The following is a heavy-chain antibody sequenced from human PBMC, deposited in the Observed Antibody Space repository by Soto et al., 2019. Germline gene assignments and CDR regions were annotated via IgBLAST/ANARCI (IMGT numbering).Heavy chain of an antibody. Sequence: QAHLVQSGPEVKKPGASVKVSCKGSGYIFTRYGIAWVRQAPGQGLAGMGWISAHNGKTEYAQKFQGRVSVTRDTSTSTAYLALRSLRSDDTALDYCARGRNGYYWGQGALVTVSS. CDR2: ISAHNGKT. CDR1: GYIFTRYG. CDR3: ARGRNGYY. J-gene: IGHJ4*02. V-gene: IGHV1-18*01. D-gene: IGHD3-16*01.